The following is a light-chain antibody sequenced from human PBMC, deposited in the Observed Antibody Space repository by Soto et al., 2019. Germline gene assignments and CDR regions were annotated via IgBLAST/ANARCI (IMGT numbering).Light chain of an antibody. CDR3: QQYNNWPPYT. J-gene: IGKJ2*01. V-gene: IGKV3-15*01. CDR1: QSVSSG. Sequence: EIVMTQSPATLSVSPGERATLSCRASQSVSSGLSWYQQKPGQAPRLLIYGASTRATGIPARFSGSGSGTEFTLTISSLQSEDYAVHYCQQYNNWPPYTFGQGTKVDIK. CDR2: GAS.